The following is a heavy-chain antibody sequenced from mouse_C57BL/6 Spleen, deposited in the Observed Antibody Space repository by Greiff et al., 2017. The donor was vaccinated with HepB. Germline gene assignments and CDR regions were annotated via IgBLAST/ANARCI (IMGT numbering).Heavy chain of an antibody. Sequence: VQLQQSGAELVKPGASVKLSCKASGYTFTEYTIHWVKQRSGQGLEWIGWFYPGSGSIKYNEKFKDKATLTADKSSSTVYMELSRLTSEDSAVYFCARHEPFYYGSSYYYFDYWGQGTTLTVSS. CDR3: ARHEPFYYGSSYYYFDY. D-gene: IGHD1-1*01. J-gene: IGHJ2*01. CDR1: GYTFTEYT. CDR2: FYPGSGSI. V-gene: IGHV1-62-2*01.